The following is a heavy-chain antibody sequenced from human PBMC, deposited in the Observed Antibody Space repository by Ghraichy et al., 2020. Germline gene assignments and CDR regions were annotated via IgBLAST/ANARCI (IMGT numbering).Heavy chain of an antibody. Sequence: VSVKVSCKASGYTFTGYYMHWVRQAPGQGLEWMGWINPNSGGTNYAQKFQGWVTMTRDTSISTAYMELSRLRSDDTAVYYCARGSAYYYYYMDVWGKGTTVTVSS. J-gene: IGHJ6*03. V-gene: IGHV1-2*04. CDR2: INPNSGGT. D-gene: IGHD6-6*01. CDR3: ARGSAYYYYYMDV. CDR1: GYTFTGYY.